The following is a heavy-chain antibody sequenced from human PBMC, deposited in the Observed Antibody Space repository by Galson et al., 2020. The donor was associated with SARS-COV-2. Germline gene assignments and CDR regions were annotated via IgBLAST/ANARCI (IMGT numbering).Heavy chain of an antibody. CDR3: ARGHCSTTSCFRDGMDV. Sequence: TGGSLRLSCAASGFSVSDNYMNWVRQAPGKGLEWVSVIYSSGNTYSADSVEGRFTISRDNSKNTVYLQMNSLRTEDTAVYYCARGHCSTTSCFRDGMDVWGQGTTVTVSS. J-gene: IGHJ6*02. CDR1: GFSVSDNY. CDR2: IYSSGNT. D-gene: IGHD2-2*01. V-gene: IGHV3-66*02.